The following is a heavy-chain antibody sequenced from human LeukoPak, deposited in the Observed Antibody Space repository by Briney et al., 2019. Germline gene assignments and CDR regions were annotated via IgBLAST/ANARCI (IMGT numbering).Heavy chain of an antibody. J-gene: IGHJ4*02. CDR2: INHSGST. D-gene: IGHD1-26*01. Sequence: SETLSLTCAVYGGSFSGYYWSWIRPPPGKGLEWIGEINHSGSTNYNPSLKSRVIISVDTSKNQFSLKLSSVTAADTAVYYCARSGSYPHLVWWGQGTLVTVSS. CDR1: GGSFSGYY. V-gene: IGHV4-34*01. CDR3: ARSGSYPHLVW.